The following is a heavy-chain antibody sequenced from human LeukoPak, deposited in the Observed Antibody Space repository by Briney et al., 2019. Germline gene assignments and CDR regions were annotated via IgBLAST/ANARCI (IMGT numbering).Heavy chain of an antibody. J-gene: IGHJ4*02. V-gene: IGHV4-34*01. CDR1: GGSFSGYY. Sequence: SETPSLTCAVYGGSFSGYYWSWIRQPPGKGLEWIGEINHSGSTNYNPSLKSRVTISVDTSKNQFSLKLSSVTAADTAVYYCAGVVGATPDYWGQGTLVTVSS. CDR3: AGVVGATPDY. D-gene: IGHD1-26*01. CDR2: INHSGST.